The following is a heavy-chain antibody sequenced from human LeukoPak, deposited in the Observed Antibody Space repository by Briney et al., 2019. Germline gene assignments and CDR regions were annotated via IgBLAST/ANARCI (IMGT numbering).Heavy chain of an antibody. CDR3: ARTFPSSTSETNWFDP. CDR1: GGSFSGYY. J-gene: IGHJ5*02. V-gene: IGHV4-59*08. Sequence: SETLSLTCAVYGGSFSGYYWSWIRQPPGKGLEWIGYIYYSGSTNYDPSLKSRVTISVDTSKNQFSLKLSSVTAADTAVYYCARTFPSSTSETNWFDPWGQGTLVTVSS. D-gene: IGHD2-2*01. CDR2: IYYSGST.